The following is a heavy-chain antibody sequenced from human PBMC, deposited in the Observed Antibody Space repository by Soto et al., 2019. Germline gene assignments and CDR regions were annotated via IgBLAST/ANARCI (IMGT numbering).Heavy chain of an antibody. CDR2: ISGSGGST. V-gene: IGHV3-23*01. Sequence: GGSLRLSCAASGFTFSSYAMSWVRQAPGKGLEWVSAISGSGGSTYYADSVKGRFTISRDNSKNTLYLQMNSLRAEDTAVYYCAKALDIVVVVAADYWGQGTLVTVS. CDR3: AKALDIVVVVAADY. J-gene: IGHJ4*02. D-gene: IGHD2-15*01. CDR1: GFTFSSYA.